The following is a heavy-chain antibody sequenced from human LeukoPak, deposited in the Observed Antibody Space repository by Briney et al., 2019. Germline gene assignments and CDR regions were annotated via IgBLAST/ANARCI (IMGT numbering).Heavy chain of an antibody. Sequence: PGGSLRLSCAASGFTFSSYEMNWVRQAPGKGLEWVSYISSSGSTINYADSVKGRFTISRDNAKNSLYLQMNSLRAEDTAVYYCARGGGVYYYYYGMDVWGEGTTVTVSS. D-gene: IGHD2-8*01. CDR3: ARGGGVYYYYYGMDV. CDR1: GFTFSSYE. CDR2: ISSSGSTI. J-gene: IGHJ6*04. V-gene: IGHV3-48*03.